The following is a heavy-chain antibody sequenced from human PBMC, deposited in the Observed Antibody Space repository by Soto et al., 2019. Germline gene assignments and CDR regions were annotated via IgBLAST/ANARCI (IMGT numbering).Heavy chain of an antibody. CDR3: ARDSGCDAFDI. CDR1: GGSISSGGYY. CDR2: IYYSGST. V-gene: IGHV4-31*03. Sequence: SETLSLTCTVSGGSISSGGYYWSWIRQHPGKGLEWIGYIYYSGSTYYNPSLKSRVTISVDTSKNQFSLKLSSVTAADTAVYYCARDSGCDAFDIWGQGTMGTVS. D-gene: IGHD3-22*01. J-gene: IGHJ3*02.